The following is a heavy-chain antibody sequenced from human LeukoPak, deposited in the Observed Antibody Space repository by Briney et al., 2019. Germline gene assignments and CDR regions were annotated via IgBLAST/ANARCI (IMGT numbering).Heavy chain of an antibody. CDR1: GYSISSGHY. V-gene: IGHV4-38-2*02. Sequence: SETLSLTCTVSGYSISSGHYWGWIRQPPGKGLEWIGNMYYSGGTNYNPSLNSRVTISVDTSKNQVSLRLSSVTAADTAVYYCARGKIWSPVYFSYWGQGILVTVSS. CDR2: MYYSGGT. J-gene: IGHJ4*02. CDR3: ARGKIWSPVYFSY. D-gene: IGHD3-10*01.